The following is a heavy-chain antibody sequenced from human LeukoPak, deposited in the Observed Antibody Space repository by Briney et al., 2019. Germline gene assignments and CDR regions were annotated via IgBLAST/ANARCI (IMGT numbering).Heavy chain of an antibody. V-gene: IGHV3-53*01. CDR2: IYSGGST. D-gene: IGHD3-3*01. Sequence: GGSLRLSCAASGFTVSSNYMSWVRQAPGKGLEWVSVIYSGGSTYYADSVKGRFTISRDNSKNTLYLQMNSLRAEDTAVYYCARARRSEYDSRLVEFDPWGQGTLVTVSS. CDR3: ARARRSEYDSRLVEFDP. J-gene: IGHJ5*02. CDR1: GFTVSSNY.